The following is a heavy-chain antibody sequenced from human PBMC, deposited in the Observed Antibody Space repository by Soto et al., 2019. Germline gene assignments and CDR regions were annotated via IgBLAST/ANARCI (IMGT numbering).Heavy chain of an antibody. CDR3: ARYMMTERYSSGWYSGAWRAFDI. V-gene: IGHV1-3*01. D-gene: IGHD6-19*01. CDR2: INAGNGNT. J-gene: IGHJ3*02. CDR1: GYTFTSYA. Sequence: GASVKVSCKASGYTFTSYAMHWVRQAPGQRLEWMGRINAGNGNTKYSQKFQGRVTITRDTSASTAYMELSSLRSEDTAVYYCARYMMTERYSSGWYSGAWRAFDIWGQGTMVTVSS.